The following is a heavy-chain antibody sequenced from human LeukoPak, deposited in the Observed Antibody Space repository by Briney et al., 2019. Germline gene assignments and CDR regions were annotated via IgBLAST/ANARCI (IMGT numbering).Heavy chain of an antibody. CDR1: GFTFSSYE. D-gene: IGHD3-10*01. Sequence: GGSLRLSCAASGFTFSSYEMNWARQAPGKGLEWVSYISSSGSTIYYADSVKGRFTISRDNAKNSLYLQMNSLRAEDTAVYYCARVSVYYGSGSYYNLDYWGQGTLVTVSS. CDR2: ISSSGSTI. CDR3: ARVSVYYGSGSYYNLDY. J-gene: IGHJ4*02. V-gene: IGHV3-48*03.